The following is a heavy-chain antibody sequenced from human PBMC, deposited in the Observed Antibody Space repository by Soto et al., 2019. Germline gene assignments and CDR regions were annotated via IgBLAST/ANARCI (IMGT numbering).Heavy chain of an antibody. CDR1: ELNIRDLW. CDR3: ARDLGPYGMDI. J-gene: IGHJ6*02. Sequence: LPCVAAELNIRDLWVSWVSKEQGKGLEWVANIKQDRSEQYYVDSVKGRFTISRDNAQNSLYLQMNSLRAEDTAIYYCARDLGPYGMDIWGQGTTVSGSS. CDR2: IKQDRSEQ. V-gene: IGHV3-7*03.